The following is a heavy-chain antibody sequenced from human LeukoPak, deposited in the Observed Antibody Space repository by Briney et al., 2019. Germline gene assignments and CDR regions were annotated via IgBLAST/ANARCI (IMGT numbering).Heavy chain of an antibody. D-gene: IGHD6-19*01. CDR2: INHSGST. V-gene: IGHV4-39*07. J-gene: IGHJ5*02. CDR1: GGSISSNYYY. Sequence: PSETLSLTCTVSGGSISSNYYYWGWIRQPPGKGLEWIGEINHSGSTNYNPSLKSRVTISVDTSKNQFSLKLSSVTAADTAVYYCASTFYSSGWSNWSDPWGQGTLVTVSS. CDR3: ASTFYSSGWSNWSDP.